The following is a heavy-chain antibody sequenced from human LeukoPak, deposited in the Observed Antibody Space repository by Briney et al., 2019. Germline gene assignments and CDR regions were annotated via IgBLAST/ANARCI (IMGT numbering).Heavy chain of an antibody. CDR2: IYHRGST. Sequence: SETLSLTCTVSGYSISNGYYWGWIRQPPGKGLEWVGSIYHRGSTYYNPSLRSRVTISLDRSKKKFSLKLTSVTAADTAVYFCARGAEYYAIWRGYAGYSDYWGQGISVTVSS. CDR1: GYSISNGYY. V-gene: IGHV4-38-2*02. D-gene: IGHD3-3*01. CDR3: ARGAEYYAIWRGYAGYSDY. J-gene: IGHJ4*02.